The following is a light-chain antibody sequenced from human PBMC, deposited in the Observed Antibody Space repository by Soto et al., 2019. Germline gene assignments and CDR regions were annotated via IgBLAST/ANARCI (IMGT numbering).Light chain of an antibody. CDR1: QIVIKSL. CDR3: HQYDSIVET. CDR2: DAS. J-gene: IGKJ1*01. V-gene: IGKV3-20*01. Sequence: EIVLTHSPGTLSFSPGERATLSSRPSQIVIKSLLAWYQQKPGQPPRLLIYDASTRATATPERFSGSGSGTDFTLTISRLEPEDFAVYYCHQYDSIVETFGQGTKVDIK.